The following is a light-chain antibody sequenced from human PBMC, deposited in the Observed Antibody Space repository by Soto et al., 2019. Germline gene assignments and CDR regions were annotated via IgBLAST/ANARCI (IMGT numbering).Light chain of an antibody. CDR1: SSDVGAYNS. V-gene: IGLV2-14*01. CDR2: DVS. CDR3: SSYTSSSTLV. Sequence: QSVLTQPASVSGSPGQSITISCTGTSSDVGAYNSVAWYQHNPGKAPKLMIYDVSNRPSGVSSRFSGSKSANTASLSISGPQADDEADYYCSSYTSSSTLVFGTGTKVTVL. J-gene: IGLJ1*01.